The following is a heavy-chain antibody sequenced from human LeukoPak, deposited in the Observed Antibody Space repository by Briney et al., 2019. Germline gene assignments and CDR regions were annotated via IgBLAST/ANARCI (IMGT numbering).Heavy chain of an antibody. Sequence: GGSLRLSCAAAGFTFSSNAMSWVRQAPGKGLEWVSAMSGSGGDTYYADSVKGRFTISRDNSKNTVYLQMNSLRAEDTAVYYCAGAYSSGWNYFDCWGQGTLVTVSS. CDR1: GFTFSSNA. CDR3: AGAYSSGWNYFDC. V-gene: IGHV3-23*01. CDR2: MSGSGGDT. D-gene: IGHD6-19*01. J-gene: IGHJ4*02.